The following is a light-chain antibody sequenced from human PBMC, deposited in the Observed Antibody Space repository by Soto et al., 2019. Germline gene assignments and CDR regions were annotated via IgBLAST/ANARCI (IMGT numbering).Light chain of an antibody. CDR3: HQYANSPLT. V-gene: IGKV3-20*01. Sequence: EIVLTQSPGALSLSPGERATLSCRASQSVVRNLVAWFQQRPGQPPRLLIYDATGRATGIPDRFSGSGSATDFTLTINRLEPEDFAVYYCHQYANSPLTFGQGTKLEIK. J-gene: IGKJ2*01. CDR2: DAT. CDR1: QSVVRNL.